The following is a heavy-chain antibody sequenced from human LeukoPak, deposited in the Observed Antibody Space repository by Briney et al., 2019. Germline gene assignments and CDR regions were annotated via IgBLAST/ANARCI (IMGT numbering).Heavy chain of an antibody. CDR1: GFTFSSYW. CDR3: ARDTAYFRFDY. Sequence: PGGSLRLSCAASGFTFSSYWMTWVRQAPGKGPEWVANIKEDGSEENYVDSVRGRFAISRDNAKNSLYLLMSSLRLEDTAVYYCARDTAYFRFDYWGQGTLVIVSS. J-gene: IGHJ4*02. CDR2: IKEDGSEE. D-gene: IGHD2/OR15-2a*01. V-gene: IGHV3-7*01.